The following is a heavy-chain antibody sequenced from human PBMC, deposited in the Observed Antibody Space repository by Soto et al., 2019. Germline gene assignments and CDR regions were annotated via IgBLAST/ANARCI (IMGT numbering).Heavy chain of an antibody. CDR3: ARDLELLWPLAHAFDI. Sequence: VGSLRLSCAASGFTFSSYGMHWVRQAPGKGLEWVAVISYDGSNKYYADSVKGRFTISRDNSKNTLYLQMNSLRAEDTAVYYCARDLELLWPLAHAFDIWGQGTMVTVSS. V-gene: IGHV3-30*03. CDR2: ISYDGSNK. CDR1: GFTFSSYG. D-gene: IGHD2-2*01. J-gene: IGHJ3*02.